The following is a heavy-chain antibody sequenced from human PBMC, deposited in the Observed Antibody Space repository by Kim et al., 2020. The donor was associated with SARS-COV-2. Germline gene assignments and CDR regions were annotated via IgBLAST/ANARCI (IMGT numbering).Heavy chain of an antibody. J-gene: IGHJ6*02. CDR1: GFPFSSYS. CDR3: ARDRGAVAAYYYYYCMDV. D-gene: IGHD6-19*01. V-gene: IGHV3-21*01. CDR2: ISSSSSYI. Sequence: GGTLRLSCAASGFPFSSYSMNWVRQAPGKGLEWVSAISSSSSYIYYADSVKGPFTISRDNAKNSLYLQMHSLRAEDTAVYYFARDRGAVAAYYYYYCMDVWGQGTTVTVSS.